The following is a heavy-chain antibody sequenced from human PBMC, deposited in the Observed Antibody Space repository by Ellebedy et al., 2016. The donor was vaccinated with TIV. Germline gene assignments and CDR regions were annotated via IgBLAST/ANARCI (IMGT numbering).Heavy chain of an antibody. CDR3: VRTGRPWFDY. V-gene: IGHV3-7*01. Sequence: GESLKISCAASGFTFSSYWMSWVRQAPGKGLEWVANIKQDGSEKYYVDSVKGRFTISRDNAKNSLYLHMNSLKAEDTAVYYCVRTGRPWFDYWGQGTLVTVSS. CDR2: IKQDGSEK. D-gene: IGHD2-8*02. J-gene: IGHJ4*02. CDR1: GFTFSSYW.